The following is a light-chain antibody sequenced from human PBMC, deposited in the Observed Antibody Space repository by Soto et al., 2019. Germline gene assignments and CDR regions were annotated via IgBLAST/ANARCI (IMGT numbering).Light chain of an antibody. Sequence: EIGMTQSPATVSVSPGERATLSCRASQSVGSSLAWYQQKPGQAPRLLIYGASTRATGVPARFSGSGSGTEFTLTISSLQSEDFAVYYCQQYNNWPPRTFGQGTKVDIK. CDR2: GAS. CDR1: QSVGSS. V-gene: IGKV3D-15*01. J-gene: IGKJ1*01. CDR3: QQYNNWPPRT.